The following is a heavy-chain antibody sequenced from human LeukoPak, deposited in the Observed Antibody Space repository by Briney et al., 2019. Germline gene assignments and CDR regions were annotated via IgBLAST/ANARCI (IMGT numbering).Heavy chain of an antibody. CDR1: GGSITSGDYY. V-gene: IGHV4-30-4*01. CDR3: ARDPHGGGLGDGFDI. Sequence: PSETLSLTCTVSGGSITSGDYYWSWIRQPPGKGLEWIGYIYYTGSTYYNPSLKSRVTISVATSKNQFSLKLSSVTAADTAVYYWARDPHGGGLGDGFDIWGQGTMVTVSS. J-gene: IGHJ3*02. D-gene: IGHD3-16*01. CDR2: IYYTGST.